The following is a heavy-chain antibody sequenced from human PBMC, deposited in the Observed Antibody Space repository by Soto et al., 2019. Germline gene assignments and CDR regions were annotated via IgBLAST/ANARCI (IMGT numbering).Heavy chain of an antibody. CDR3: ATSGPLDAFDI. V-gene: IGHV1-69*02. Sequence: QVQLVQSGAEVKKPGSSVKVSCKASGGTFSSDTISWVRQAPGQGLEWMGRIIPILGIANYAQKFQGRVTITADKSTSTAYMELSSLRSEDTAVYYCATSGPLDAFDIWGQGTMVTVSS. D-gene: IGHD3-10*01. J-gene: IGHJ3*02. CDR2: IIPILGIA. CDR1: GGTFSSDT.